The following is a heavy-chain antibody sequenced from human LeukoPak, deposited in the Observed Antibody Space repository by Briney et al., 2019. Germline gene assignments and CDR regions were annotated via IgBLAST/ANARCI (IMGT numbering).Heavy chain of an antibody. CDR2: IYHSGST. Sequence: PSETLSLTCTVSGYSMSSGYYWGWIRQPPGKGLEWIGNIYHSGSTYYNPSLKSRVTISVDTSKNQFSLKLSSVTAADTAVYYCARPYYYDSSGYSDQWGQGTLVTVSS. V-gene: IGHV4-38-2*02. J-gene: IGHJ4*02. CDR1: GYSMSSGYY. D-gene: IGHD3-22*01. CDR3: ARPYYYDSSGYSDQ.